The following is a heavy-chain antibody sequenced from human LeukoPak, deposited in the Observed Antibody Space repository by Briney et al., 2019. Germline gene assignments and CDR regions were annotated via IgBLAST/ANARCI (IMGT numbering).Heavy chain of an antibody. CDR2: IGGSGFST. Sequence: PGGSLRLSCAASGFTFSSYAMSWVRQAPGKGLEWVSAIGGSGFSTYYADSVKGRFTISRDNAKNSLYLQMNSLRAEDTAVYYCARDSRRMDYWGQGTLVTVSS. J-gene: IGHJ4*02. CDR1: GFTFSSYA. CDR3: ARDSRRMDY. V-gene: IGHV3-23*01.